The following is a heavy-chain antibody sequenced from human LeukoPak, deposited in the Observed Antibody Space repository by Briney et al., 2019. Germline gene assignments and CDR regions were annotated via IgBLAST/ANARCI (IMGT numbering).Heavy chain of an antibody. CDR3: ARSDSSSPDAYDI. J-gene: IGHJ3*02. D-gene: IGHD6-13*01. V-gene: IGHV5-51*01. Sequence: GESLKISCKGSGCTFTSYWIAWVRQMPGKGLAWMGIIYPDDSDTRYSPSFQGQVTISADKSINTAYLQWSSLKASDTGMHYCARSDSSSPDAYDIWGQGTLVTVSS. CDR1: GCTFTSYW. CDR2: IYPDDSDT.